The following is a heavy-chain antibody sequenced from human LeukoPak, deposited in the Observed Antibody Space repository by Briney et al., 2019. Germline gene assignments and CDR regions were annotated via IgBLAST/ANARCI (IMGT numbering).Heavy chain of an antibody. CDR1: GGSISSSNFH. Sequence: SETLSLTCTVSGGSISSSNFHWGWIRQPAGKGLEWIGRIYTSGSTNYNPSLKSRVTMSVDTSKNQFSLKLSSVTAADTAVYYCARSGYSSGWVRFDYWGQGTLVTVSS. D-gene: IGHD6-19*01. CDR3: ARSGYSSGWVRFDY. V-gene: IGHV4-61*02. J-gene: IGHJ4*02. CDR2: IYTSGST.